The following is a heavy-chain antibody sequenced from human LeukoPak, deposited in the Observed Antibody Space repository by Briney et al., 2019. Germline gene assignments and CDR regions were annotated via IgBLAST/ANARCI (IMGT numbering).Heavy chain of an antibody. J-gene: IGHJ4*02. D-gene: IGHD3-9*01. CDR2: IYYSGST. Sequence: SETLSLTCTVSGGSISSGDYYWSWIRQPPGKGLEWIRYIYYSGSTYYNPSLKSRVTISVDTSKNQFSLKLSSVTAADTAVYYCASLYYDILTGYYPPFDYWGQGTLVTVSS. CDR3: ASLYYDILTGYYPPFDY. CDR1: GGSISSGDYY. V-gene: IGHV4-30-4*01.